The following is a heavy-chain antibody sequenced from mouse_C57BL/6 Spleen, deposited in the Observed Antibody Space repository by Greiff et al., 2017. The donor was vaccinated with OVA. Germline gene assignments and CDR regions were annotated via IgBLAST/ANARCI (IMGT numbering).Heavy chain of an antibody. CDR1: GFTFSSYA. V-gene: IGHV5-9-1*02. CDR3: TRDRPYYFDY. Sequence: EVLLVQSGEGLVKPGGSLKLSCAASGFTFSSYAMSWVRQTPEQRLEWVAYISSGGDYIYYADTVKGRFTISRDTARNTLYLQISSLKSEDTAMYYCTRDRPYYFDYWGQGTTLTVSS. CDR2: ISSGGDYI. J-gene: IGHJ2*01.